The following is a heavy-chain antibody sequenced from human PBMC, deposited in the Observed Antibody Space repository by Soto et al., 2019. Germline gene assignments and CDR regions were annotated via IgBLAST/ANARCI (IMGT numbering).Heavy chain of an antibody. CDR3: ARSPKDFHGMDV. J-gene: IGHJ6*02. Sequence: SQTLSRTCAISGDSVSSNSAAWNWIRQSPSRGLEWLGRTYYRSKWYNDYAVSVESRITINPDTSKNRFSLQLNSVTPEDTAVYFCARSPKDFHGMDVWGQGTTVTVS. CDR2: TYYRSKWYN. V-gene: IGHV6-1*01. CDR1: GDSVSSNSAA.